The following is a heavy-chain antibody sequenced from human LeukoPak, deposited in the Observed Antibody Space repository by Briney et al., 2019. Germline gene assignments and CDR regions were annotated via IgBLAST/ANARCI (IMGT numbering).Heavy chain of an antibody. V-gene: IGHV1-18*01. CDR2: ISAYNGNT. CDR3: ARDAILGYCSGGSCYSDY. D-gene: IGHD2-15*01. CDR1: GYTFTSYG. J-gene: IGHJ4*02. Sequence: ASVKVSCKASGYTFTSYGISWVRQAPGQGLEWMGWISAYNGNTNYAQKLQGRVTMTTDTSTSTAYMELRSLRSDDTAVYYCARDAILGYCSGGSCYSDYWGQGTLVTVSS.